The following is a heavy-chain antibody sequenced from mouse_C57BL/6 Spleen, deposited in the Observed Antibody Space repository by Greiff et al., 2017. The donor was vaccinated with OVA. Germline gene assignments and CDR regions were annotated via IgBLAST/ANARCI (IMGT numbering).Heavy chain of an antibody. J-gene: IGHJ4*01. V-gene: IGHV1-53*01. D-gene: IGHD1-1*01. CDR2: INPSNGGT. CDR1: GYTFTSSW. Sequence: QVQLQQPGTELVKPGASVKLSCKASGYTFTSSWMHWVKQRPGQGLEWIGNINPSNGGTNYNEKFKSKATLTVDKSSSTAYMQLSSLTSEDDAVYYGARRAITTVVADYAMDYWGQGTSVTVSS. CDR3: ARRAITTVVADYAMDY.